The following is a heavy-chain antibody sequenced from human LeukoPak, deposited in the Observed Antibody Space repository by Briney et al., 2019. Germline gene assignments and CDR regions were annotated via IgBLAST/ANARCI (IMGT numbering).Heavy chain of an antibody. V-gene: IGHV3-74*01. D-gene: IGHD2-2*02. Sequence: GGSLRLSCAASGFTFSSYWMHWVRQAPGKGLVWVSRIHSDGNSTNYADSVKGRFTVSRDNAKNTLYLQMNSLRAEDTAVYYCARLYCGSTSCYSPFDYWGQGTLVTVSS. J-gene: IGHJ4*02. CDR3: ARLYCGSTSCYSPFDY. CDR2: IHSDGNST. CDR1: GFTFSSYW.